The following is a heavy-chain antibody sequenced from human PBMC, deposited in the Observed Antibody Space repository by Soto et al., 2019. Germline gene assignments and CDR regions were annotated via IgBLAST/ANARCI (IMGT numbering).Heavy chain of an antibody. CDR1: GYTFTSYG. CDR3: ARDSRRGYSYGYWSWFDP. V-gene: IGHV1-18*01. J-gene: IGHJ5*02. D-gene: IGHD5-18*01. CDR2: ISAYNGNT. Sequence: QVQLVQSGAEVKKPGASVKVSCKPSGYTFTSYGISWVRQAPGQGLEWMGWISAYNGNTNYAQKLQGRVTMTTDTSTSTAYMELRSLRSDDTAVYYCARDSRRGYSYGYWSWFDPWGQGTLVTVSS.